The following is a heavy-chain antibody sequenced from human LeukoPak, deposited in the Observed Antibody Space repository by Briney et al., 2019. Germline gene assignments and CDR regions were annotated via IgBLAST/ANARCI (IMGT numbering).Heavy chain of an antibody. CDR3: AKRGYSYGYVDY. CDR2: ISYDGSNK. V-gene: IGHV3-30*18. Sequence: PGGSLRLSCAASGFTFSSYGMHWVRQAPGKGLEWVAVISYDGSNKYYADSVKGRFTISRDNSKNTLYLQMNSLRAEDTAVCYCAKRGYSYGYVDYWGQGTLVTVSS. J-gene: IGHJ4*02. D-gene: IGHD5-18*01. CDR1: GFTFSSYG.